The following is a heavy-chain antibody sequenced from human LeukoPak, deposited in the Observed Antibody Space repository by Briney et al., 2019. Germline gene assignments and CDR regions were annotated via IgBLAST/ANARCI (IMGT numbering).Heavy chain of an antibody. D-gene: IGHD6-13*01. V-gene: IGHV1-2*02. J-gene: IGHJ3*02. Sequence: GVSVKVSCKASGYTFTGYYMHWVRQAPGQGLEWMGWINPNSGGTNYAQKFQGRVTMTRGTSISTAYMEPSRLRSDDTAVYYCARDHSSSWYWDAFDIWGQGTMVTVSS. CDR1: GYTFTGYY. CDR2: INPNSGGT. CDR3: ARDHSSSWYWDAFDI.